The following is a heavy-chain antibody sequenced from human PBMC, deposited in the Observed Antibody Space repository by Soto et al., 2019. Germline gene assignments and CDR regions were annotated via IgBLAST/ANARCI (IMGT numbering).Heavy chain of an antibody. Sequence: GGSLRLSCAASGFTFSSYWMSWVRQAPGKGLEWVANRKQDGSEKYYLDSVKGRFTISRDNAKNSLYLQMNSLRAEDSAVYYCARDRLGIRRAFDIWGQGTMVTVSS. CDR1: GFTFSSYW. V-gene: IGHV3-7*01. D-gene: IGHD7-27*01. CDR2: RKQDGSEK. CDR3: ARDRLGIRRAFDI. J-gene: IGHJ3*02.